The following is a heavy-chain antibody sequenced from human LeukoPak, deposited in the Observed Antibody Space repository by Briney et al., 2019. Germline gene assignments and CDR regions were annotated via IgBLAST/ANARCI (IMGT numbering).Heavy chain of an antibody. CDR2: ISAYNGNT. CDR1: GYTFTSYG. CDR3: ARTSTQHYDILTGNNFDY. V-gene: IGHV1-18*01. Sequence: ASVKVSCKASGYTFTSYGISWVRQAPGQGLEWMGWISAYNGNTNYAQKLQGRVTMTTDTSTSTAYMELRSLRSNDTAVYYCARTSTQHYDILTGNNFDYWGQGTLVTVSS. J-gene: IGHJ4*02. D-gene: IGHD3-9*01.